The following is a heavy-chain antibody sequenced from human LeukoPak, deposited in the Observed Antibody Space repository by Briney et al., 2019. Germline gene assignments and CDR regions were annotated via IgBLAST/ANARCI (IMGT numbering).Heavy chain of an antibody. D-gene: IGHD1-26*01. CDR3: AAKGNGYTGIYVFAH. V-gene: IGHV3-66*01. CDR1: GFGVSVNY. Sequence: GGSLRLSCAASGFGVSVNYMSWVRQAPGKGLEWVSVLYASGTTKYADSVKGRFTISRDTSDNTLNLQMNGLGAEDSAVYYCAAKGNGYTGIYVFAHWGRGTLVTVSA. CDR2: LYASGTT. J-gene: IGHJ4*02.